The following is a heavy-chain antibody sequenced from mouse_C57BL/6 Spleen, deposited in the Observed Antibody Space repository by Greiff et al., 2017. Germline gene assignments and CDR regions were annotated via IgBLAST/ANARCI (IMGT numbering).Heavy chain of an antibody. V-gene: IGHV1-50*01. CDR3: ARGLRQESAMDY. J-gene: IGHJ4*01. Sequence: QVQLQQPGAELVKPGASVKLSCKASGYTFTSYWMQWVKQRPGQGLEWIGEIDPSDSYTNYNQKFKGKATLTVDTSSSTAYMQLSSLTSEDSAVYYCARGLRQESAMDYWGQGTSVTVSS. CDR1: GYTFTSYW. D-gene: IGHD2-2*01. CDR2: IDPSDSYT.